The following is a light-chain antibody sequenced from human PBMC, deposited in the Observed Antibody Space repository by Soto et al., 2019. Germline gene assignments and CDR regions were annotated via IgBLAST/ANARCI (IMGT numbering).Light chain of an antibody. V-gene: IGKV3-11*01. CDR2: DAS. Sequence: IVVTQAPATLSWSPGERAALSCRASHSVSSYLAWYQQKPDQAPRLLIYDASNRATGIPARFSGSGSGTAFTLTISSLEPEDFGVYYCLQRSNWPLTFGGGTKVDIK. CDR1: HSVSSY. CDR3: LQRSNWPLT. J-gene: IGKJ4*01.